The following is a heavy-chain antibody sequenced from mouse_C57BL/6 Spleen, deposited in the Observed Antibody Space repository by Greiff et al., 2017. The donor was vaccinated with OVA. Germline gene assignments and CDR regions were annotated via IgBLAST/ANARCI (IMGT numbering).Heavy chain of an antibody. J-gene: IGHJ1*03. Sequence: VQLQQSGAELVRPGASVTLSCKASGYTFTDYEMHWVKQTPVHGLEWIGAIEPETGGTAYNQKFKGKAILTADKSSSTAYMELRSLTSEDSAVYYCTRSGDYDPYWYFDVWGTGTTVTVSS. V-gene: IGHV1-15*01. CDR2: IEPETGGT. CDR3: TRSGDYDPYWYFDV. D-gene: IGHD2-4*01. CDR1: GYTFTDYE.